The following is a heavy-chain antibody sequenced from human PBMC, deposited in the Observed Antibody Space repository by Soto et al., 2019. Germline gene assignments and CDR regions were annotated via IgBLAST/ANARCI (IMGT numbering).Heavy chain of an antibody. CDR2: VSDNGKT. Sequence: QVQLQESGPRQVKPSETLSLICTVSGGSISGHYWTWIRQSPGRGLQWLGFVSDNGKTNSDASLKGRLAISLDTSKNQISLRLTSVTAADTALYYCARGRAIYGEWDYFDTWGRGAQVTVSS. CDR1: GGSISGHY. J-gene: IGHJ4*02. D-gene: IGHD3-3*02. CDR3: ARGRAIYGEWDYFDT. V-gene: IGHV4-59*11.